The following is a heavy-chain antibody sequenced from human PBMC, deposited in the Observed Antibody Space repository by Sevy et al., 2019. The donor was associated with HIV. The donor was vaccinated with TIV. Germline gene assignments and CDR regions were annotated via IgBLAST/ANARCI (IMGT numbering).Heavy chain of an antibody. CDR3: ARDCSSDYSLTDGMDV. D-gene: IGHD2-2*01. CDR1: GFTFSSDS. CDR2: ISSSSSYI. V-gene: IGHV3-21*01. J-gene: IGHJ6*02. Sequence: GVSLRLSCAASGFTFSSDSMNWVRQAPGKGLEWVSSISSSSSYIYYADSEKGRFTISRDNAKNSLYLQMNSLRAEDTAVYYCARDCSSDYSLTDGMDVWGQGTTVTVSS.